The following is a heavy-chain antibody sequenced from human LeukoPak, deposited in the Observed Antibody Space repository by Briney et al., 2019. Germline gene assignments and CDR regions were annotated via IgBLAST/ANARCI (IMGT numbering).Heavy chain of an antibody. CDR2: IYYSGIT. J-gene: IGHJ4*02. CDR1: GGSISSGDYY. V-gene: IGHV4-30-4*01. Sequence: SQTLSLTCTVSGGSISSGDYYWSWIRQPPGKGLEWIGYIYYSGITYYNPSLKSRVTISVDTSKNQFSLKLSSVTAADTAVYYCARVSGSGSYSDYFDYWGQGTLVTVSS. D-gene: IGHD3-10*01. CDR3: ARVSGSGSYSDYFDY.